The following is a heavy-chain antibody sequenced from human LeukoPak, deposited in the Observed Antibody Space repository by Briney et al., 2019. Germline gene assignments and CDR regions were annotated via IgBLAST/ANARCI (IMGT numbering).Heavy chain of an antibody. V-gene: IGHV4-59*01. D-gene: IGHD6-13*01. CDR2: IYYSGST. Sequence: SETLSLTCTVSGGSIGLYHWTWIRQPPGQGLEWIGYIYYSGSTNYNPSLKSRVTISVDTSKNQFSLKLSSVTAADTAVYYCARDKVIAEYNWFDPWGQGTLVTVSS. CDR1: GGSIGLYH. J-gene: IGHJ5*02. CDR3: ARDKVIAEYNWFDP.